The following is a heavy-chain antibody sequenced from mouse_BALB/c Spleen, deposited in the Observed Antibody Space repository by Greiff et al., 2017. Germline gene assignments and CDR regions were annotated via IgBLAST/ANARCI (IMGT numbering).Heavy chain of an antibody. J-gene: IGHJ4*01. D-gene: IGHD1-1*01. CDR3: ARYGDGSYYAMDY. CDR1: GYTFTSYW. Sequence: QVQLKQPGAELVKPGASVKLSCKASGYTFTSYWMHWVKQRPGQGLEWIGEIDPSDSYTNYNQKFKGKATLTVDKSSSTAYMQLSSLTSEDSAVYYCARYGDGSYYAMDYWGQGTSVTVSS. V-gene: IGHV1-69*02. CDR2: IDPSDSYT.